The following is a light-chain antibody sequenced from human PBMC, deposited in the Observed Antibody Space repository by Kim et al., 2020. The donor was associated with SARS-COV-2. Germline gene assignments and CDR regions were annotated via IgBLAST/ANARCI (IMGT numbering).Light chain of an antibody. CDR2: GAS. CDR1: QSVSSN. CDR3: QQYNNWPWGT. V-gene: IGKV3-15*01. J-gene: IGKJ1*01. Sequence: SPGERATRSCRASQSVSSNLAWYQQKPGQAPRLLIYGASTRATGIPARFSGSGSGTEFTLTISSLQSEDFAVYYCQQYNNWPWGTFGQGTKVDIK.